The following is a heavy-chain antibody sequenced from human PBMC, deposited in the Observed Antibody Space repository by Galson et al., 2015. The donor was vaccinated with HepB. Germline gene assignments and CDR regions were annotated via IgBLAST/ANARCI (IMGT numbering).Heavy chain of an antibody. Sequence: SCAAPGFTFSGYAMHWVRQAPGQRLEWMGWINAGNGNTKYSQKFQGRVTITRDTSASTAYMELSRLRSDDTAVYYCARLAQGARPIDYWGQGTLVTVSS. D-gene: IGHD2-15*01. J-gene: IGHJ4*02. CDR2: INAGNGNT. CDR3: ARLAQGARPIDY. CDR1: GFTFSGYA. V-gene: IGHV1-3*01.